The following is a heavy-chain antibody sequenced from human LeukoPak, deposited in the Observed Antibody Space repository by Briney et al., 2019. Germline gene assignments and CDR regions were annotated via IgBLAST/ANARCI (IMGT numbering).Heavy chain of an antibody. CDR3: AREGSYCSSTICSILDY. Sequence: ASVKVSCMASGYTFTSYGNSWVRQAPGQGLEWMGWISAYNGNTNYAQKLQGRVTMTTDTSTSTAYMELRSLRSDDTAVYYCAREGSYCSSTICSILDYWGQGTLVTVSS. CDR1: GYTFTSYG. V-gene: IGHV1-18*01. D-gene: IGHD2-2*01. CDR2: ISAYNGNT. J-gene: IGHJ4*02.